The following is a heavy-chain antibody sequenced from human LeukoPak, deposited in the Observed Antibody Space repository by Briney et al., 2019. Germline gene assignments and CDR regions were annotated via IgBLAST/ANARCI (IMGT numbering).Heavy chain of an antibody. CDR1: GDSISSSSYY. CDR2: IKQDGSEK. V-gene: IGHV3-7*01. Sequence: PSETLSLTCTVSGDSISSSSYYWVWIRQPPGKGLEWVANIKQDGSEKYYVDSVKGRFTISRDNAKNSLYLQMNSLRAEDTAVYYCARVLVERRRKSTPRLKTTVTTHFDYWGQGTLVTVSS. D-gene: IGHD4-17*01. CDR3: ARVLVERRRKSTPRLKTTVTTHFDY. J-gene: IGHJ4*02.